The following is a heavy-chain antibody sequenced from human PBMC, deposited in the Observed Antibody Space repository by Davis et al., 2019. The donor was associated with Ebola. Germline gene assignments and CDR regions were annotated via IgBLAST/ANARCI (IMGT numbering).Heavy chain of an antibody. CDR1: GFTFSGSA. J-gene: IGHJ4*02. V-gene: IGHV1-3*01. D-gene: IGHD2-15*01. CDR2: INAGNGNT. CDR3: ARGGWAGYCSGGSCYDSFGY. Sequence: GESLKISCAASGFTFSGSAMHWVRQAPGQRLEWMGWINAGNGNTKYSQKFQGRVTITRDTSTSTAYMELSSLRSEDTAVYYCARGGWAGYCSGGSCYDSFGYWGQGTLVTVSS.